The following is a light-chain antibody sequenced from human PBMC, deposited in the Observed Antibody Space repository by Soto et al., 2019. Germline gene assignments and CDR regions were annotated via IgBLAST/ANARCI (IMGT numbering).Light chain of an antibody. CDR1: TGAVTNGHY. Sequence: QAVVTQEPSLTVSPGGTVTLTCRSSTGAVTNGHYPYWFQQKPGQAPRTLIYDTTNRHSWTPARFSGSLLGGKAALTLSGAQAEDEAEYYCLLSYNGPYVFGTGTKVTVL. CDR3: LLSYNGPYV. V-gene: IGLV7-46*01. CDR2: DTT. J-gene: IGLJ1*01.